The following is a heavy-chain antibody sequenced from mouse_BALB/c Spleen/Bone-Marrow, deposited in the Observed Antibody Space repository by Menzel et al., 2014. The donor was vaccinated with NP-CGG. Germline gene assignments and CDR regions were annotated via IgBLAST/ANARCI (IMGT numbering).Heavy chain of an antibody. CDR3: ARHYRYYFDY. J-gene: IGHJ2*01. CDR2: INPSTGYT. D-gene: IGHD2-14*01. V-gene: IGHV1-7*01. CDR1: GYTFTSYW. Sequence: QVQLQQSGAELAKPGASVKMSCKASGYTFTSYWMHWVNQRPGQGLEWIGYINPSTGYTEYNQKFKDKATLTADKSSSTAYMQLSSLTSEDSAVYYCARHYRYYFDYWGQGTTLTVSS.